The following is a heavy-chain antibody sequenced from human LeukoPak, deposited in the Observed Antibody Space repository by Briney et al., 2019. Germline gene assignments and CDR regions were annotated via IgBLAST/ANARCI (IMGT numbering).Heavy chain of an antibody. D-gene: IGHD1-1*01. V-gene: IGHV5-51*01. Sequence: GESLKISCKGSGYSFTSYWIGRVRQMPGKGLEWMGIIYPGDSDTRYSPSFQGQVTISADKSISTAYLQWSSLKASDTAMYYCARTTGTTWDAFDIWGQGTMVTVSS. CDR2: IYPGDSDT. J-gene: IGHJ3*02. CDR3: ARTTGTTWDAFDI. CDR1: GYSFTSYW.